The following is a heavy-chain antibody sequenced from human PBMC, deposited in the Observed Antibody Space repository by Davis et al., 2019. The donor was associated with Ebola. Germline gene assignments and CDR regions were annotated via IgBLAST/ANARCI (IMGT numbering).Heavy chain of an antibody. CDR2: INQDGSAK. D-gene: IGHD2-2*02. Sequence: GGFLRPSFTASELTFTTYWMSWLRQAPGKRLKWLAHINQDGSAKQYVDAVKGRFTISRDNAKNSVYLQMNSLRAEDTAVYYCATANRAISGYGGQGTLVTVSS. V-gene: IGHV3-7*01. J-gene: IGHJ4*01. CDR1: ELTFTTYW. CDR3: ATANRAISGY.